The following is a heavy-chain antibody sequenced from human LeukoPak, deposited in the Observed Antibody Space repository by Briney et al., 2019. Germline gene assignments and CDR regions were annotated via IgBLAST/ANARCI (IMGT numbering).Heavy chain of an antibody. V-gene: IGHV4-61*02. CDR3: ARELVPAAYGY. CDR2: IYTNGNT. D-gene: IGHD2-2*01. J-gene: IGHJ4*02. Sequence: MASETLSLTCTVSGGAISSGAYYWGWIRQPAGKGLEWIGRIYTNGNTNSNPSLKSRVTVSVDTSKNQFSLHLSSLIAADTAVYYCARELVPAAYGYWGQGTLVTVSS. CDR1: GGAISSGAYY.